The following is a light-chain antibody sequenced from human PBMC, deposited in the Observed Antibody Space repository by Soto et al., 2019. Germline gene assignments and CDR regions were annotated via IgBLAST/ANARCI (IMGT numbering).Light chain of an antibody. CDR3: QKYSSAPRT. J-gene: IGKJ1*01. Sequence: SHMTHSRSSLSASLGYRVTMTCRASQGISNYLAWYQQKPGKVPKLLIYAASTLQSGVPSRFSGSGSGTDFTLTISSLQPEDVATYYCQKYSSAPRTFGQGTKVDIK. CDR1: QGISNY. V-gene: IGKV1-27*01. CDR2: AAS.